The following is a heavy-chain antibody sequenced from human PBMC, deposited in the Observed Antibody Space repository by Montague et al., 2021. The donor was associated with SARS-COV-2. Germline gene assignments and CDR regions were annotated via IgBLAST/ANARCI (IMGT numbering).Heavy chain of an antibody. D-gene: IGHD3-22*01. J-gene: IGHJ4*02. CDR3: ARGGGSGYRYYFDY. CDR2: IYYSERT. Sequence: SETLSLTCTVSGGSISSYYWNWIRQPPGKGLEWIGYIYYSERTNYNPSLKSRVTISVDTSKNQFSLKLSSVTAADTAVYYCARGGGSGYRYYFDYWGQGSLVTVSS. V-gene: IGHV4-59*01. CDR1: GGSISSYY.